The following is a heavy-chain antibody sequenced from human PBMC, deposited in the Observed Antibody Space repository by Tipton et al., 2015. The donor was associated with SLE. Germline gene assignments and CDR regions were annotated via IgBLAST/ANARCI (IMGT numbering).Heavy chain of an antibody. CDR1: GFRFDDYG. J-gene: IGHJ4*02. Sequence: QLVQSGGVLVQPGGSLRLSCAASGFRFDDYGMHWVRQRPGKGLEWVLGISWNSRSIAYADSVKGRFTVSRDNAKNSVYVQMNSLRPEDTALYYCAKGMTQDPLYFDNWGQGTLVTVSS. V-gene: IGHV3-9*01. CDR3: AKGMTQDPLYFDN. CDR2: ISWNSRSI.